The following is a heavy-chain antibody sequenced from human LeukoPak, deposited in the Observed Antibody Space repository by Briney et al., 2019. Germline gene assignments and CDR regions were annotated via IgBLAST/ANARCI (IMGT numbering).Heavy chain of an antibody. CDR3: ARTNGVVVTPNNWFDP. CDR2: IYYSGST. Sequence: SETLSLTCTVSGGSISSYYWSWIRQPPGKGLEWIGYIYYSGSTNYNPSLKSQVTISVDTSKNQFSLKLSSVTAADTAVYYCARTNGVVVTPNNWFDPWGQGTLVTVPS. D-gene: IGHD3-22*01. CDR1: GGSISSYY. J-gene: IGHJ5*02. V-gene: IGHV4-59*01.